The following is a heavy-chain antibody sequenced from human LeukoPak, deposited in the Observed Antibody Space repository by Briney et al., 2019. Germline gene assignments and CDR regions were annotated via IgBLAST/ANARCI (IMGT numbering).Heavy chain of an antibody. CDR3: ARDHSLTTVRDSSGLDY. CDR2: IIPILDIA. J-gene: IGHJ4*02. Sequence: SVKVSCKASGGTFSRYAISWVRQAPGQGLEWMGRIIPILDIANYAQKFQGRVTITADKSTSTAYMELGSLRSEDTAMYYCARDHSLTTVRDSSGLDYWGQGTLVTVSS. CDR1: GGTFSRYA. V-gene: IGHV1-69*04. D-gene: IGHD6-19*01.